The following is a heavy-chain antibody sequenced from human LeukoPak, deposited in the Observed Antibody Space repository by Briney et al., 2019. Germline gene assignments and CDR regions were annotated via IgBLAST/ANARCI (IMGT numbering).Heavy chain of an antibody. D-gene: IGHD1-1*01. V-gene: IGHV3-15*01. CDR1: GFTFSNAW. CDR2: IKSKTDGGTT. CDR3: TTDRVPPPDWNDDHFDY. Sequence: PGGSLRLSCAASGFTFSNAWMSWVRQAPGKGLEWVGRIKSKTDGGTTDYAAPVKGRFTISRDDSKNTLYLQMNSLKTEDTAVYYCTTDRVPPPDWNDDHFDYWGQGTLVTVSS. J-gene: IGHJ4*02.